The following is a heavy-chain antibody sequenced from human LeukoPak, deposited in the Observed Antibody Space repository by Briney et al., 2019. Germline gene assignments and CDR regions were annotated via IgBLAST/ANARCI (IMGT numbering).Heavy chain of an antibody. Sequence: GSLRLSCAASGFTFSSYSMNWGRQAPGKGLEWVSYISSSSSTIYYADSVKGRFTISRDKAKNSLYLQMNSLRAEDTAVYYCARDSGEYSSSSSRNFDYWGQGTLVTASS. CDR2: ISSSSSTI. D-gene: IGHD6-6*01. CDR1: GFTFSSYS. CDR3: ARDSGEYSSSSSRNFDY. J-gene: IGHJ4*02. V-gene: IGHV3-48*01.